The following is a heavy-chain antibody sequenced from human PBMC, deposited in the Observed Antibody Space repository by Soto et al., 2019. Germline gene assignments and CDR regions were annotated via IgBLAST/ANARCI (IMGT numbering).Heavy chain of an antibody. V-gene: IGHV4-39*01. CDR3: ARRLYYDSSGFEGGGMDV. D-gene: IGHD3-22*01. CDR1: GRSISSSSYY. CDR2: IYYSGST. J-gene: IGHJ6*02. Sequence: SDTLSLISTVSGRSISSSSYYWGWIRQPPGKGLEWIGSIYYSGSTYYNPSLKSRVTISVDTSKNQFSLKLSSVTAADTAVYYCARRLYYDSSGFEGGGMDVWGQGTTVTVS.